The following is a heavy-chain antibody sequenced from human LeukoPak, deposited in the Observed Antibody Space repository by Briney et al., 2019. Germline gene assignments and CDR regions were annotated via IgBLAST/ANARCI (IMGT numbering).Heavy chain of an antibody. D-gene: IGHD3-3*01. CDR3: AGGSRYDFWGGYWGPFDY. V-gene: IGHV4-59*01. CDR1: GGSISSYY. CDR2: IYYSGST. J-gene: IGHJ4*02. Sequence: SETLSLTCTVSGGSISSYYWSWIRQPPGKGLEWIGYIYYSGSTNYNPSLKSRVTISVDTSKNQFSLKLSSVTAADTAVYYCAGGSRYDFWGGYWGPFDYWGQGTLVTVSS.